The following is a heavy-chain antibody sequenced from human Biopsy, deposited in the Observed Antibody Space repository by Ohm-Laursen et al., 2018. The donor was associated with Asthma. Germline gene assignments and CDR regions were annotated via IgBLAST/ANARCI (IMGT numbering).Heavy chain of an antibody. V-gene: IGHV3-11*01. Sequence: LSLTCAASGFTFSDYYISWIRQAPGKGLEWISYINGKSNSIEYADSVKGRFTISRDNAKNSLYLQMNSLRAEDTAVYYCARDSYSSGLYDDFESWGQGTLVTASS. D-gene: IGHD6-19*01. CDR3: ARDSYSSGLYDDFES. CDR2: INGKSNSI. J-gene: IGHJ4*02. CDR1: GFTFSDYY.